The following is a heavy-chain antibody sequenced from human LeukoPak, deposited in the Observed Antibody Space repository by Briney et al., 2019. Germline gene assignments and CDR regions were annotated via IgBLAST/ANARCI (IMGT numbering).Heavy chain of an antibody. J-gene: IGHJ4*02. Sequence: GGSPRLSCAASGFTFSSYAMSWVRQAPGKGLEWVSAISGSGGSTYYADSVKGRFTISRDNSKNTLYLQMNSLRAEDTAVYYCAKVRGYSYGYVHYYFDYWGQGTLVTVSS. CDR3: AKVRGYSYGYVHYYFDY. CDR1: GFTFSSYA. D-gene: IGHD5-18*01. V-gene: IGHV3-23*01. CDR2: ISGSGGST.